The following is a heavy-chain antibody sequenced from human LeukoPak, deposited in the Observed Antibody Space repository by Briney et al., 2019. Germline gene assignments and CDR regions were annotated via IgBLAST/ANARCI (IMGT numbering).Heavy chain of an antibody. Sequence: SETLSLTCTVSGGSISSGGYYWSWIRQHPGKGLEWIGYIYYSGSTYYNPSLTSRVTISVDTPKNQFSLKLSSVTAADTAVYYCARGDCSGGSCSNFDYWGQGTLVTVSS. D-gene: IGHD2-15*01. CDR3: ARGDCSGGSCSNFDY. J-gene: IGHJ4*02. V-gene: IGHV4-31*03. CDR1: GGSISSGGYY. CDR2: IYYSGST.